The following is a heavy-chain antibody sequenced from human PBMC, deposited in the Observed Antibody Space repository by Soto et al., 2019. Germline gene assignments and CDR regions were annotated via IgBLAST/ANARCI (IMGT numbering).Heavy chain of an antibody. CDR2: IIPIFGTA. J-gene: IGHJ6*02. D-gene: IGHD3-3*01. CDR3: ARVSPPDDFYGYYGMDV. V-gene: IGHV1-69*01. Sequence: QVQLVQSGAEVKKPGSSVKVSCKASGGTFSSYAISWVRQAPGQGLEWMGGIIPIFGTANYAQKFQGRVTITADEATRAAYMELSSLRSEDTAVYYCARVSPPDDFYGYYGMDVWGQGTTVTVS. CDR1: GGTFSSYA.